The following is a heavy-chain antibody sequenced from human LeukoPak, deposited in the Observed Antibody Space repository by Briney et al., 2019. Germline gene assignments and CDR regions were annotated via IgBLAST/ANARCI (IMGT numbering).Heavy chain of an antibody. CDR3: ARATAMVNIYYYYMDV. D-gene: IGHD5-18*01. CDR1: GGSISSGSYY. Sequence: SQTLSLTXTVSGGSISSGSYYWTWIRQPAGKGLEWIGRIYTSGSTTYNPSLKSRVTISLDTSKNQLSLSLSSVTAADTAVYFCARATAMVNIYYYYMDVWGKGTTVTVSS. V-gene: IGHV4-61*02. CDR2: IYTSGST. J-gene: IGHJ6*03.